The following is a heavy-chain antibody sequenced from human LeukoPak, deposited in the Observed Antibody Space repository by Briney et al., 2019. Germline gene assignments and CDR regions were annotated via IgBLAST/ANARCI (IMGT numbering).Heavy chain of an antibody. Sequence: GGSLRLSCAASGFTFSSYGMRWVRQAPGKGLEWVAVISYDGSNKYYADSVKGRFTISRDNSKNTLYLQMNSLRAEDTAVYYCAKGGSYSGRFDYWGQGTLVTVSS. V-gene: IGHV3-30*18. CDR2: ISYDGSNK. J-gene: IGHJ4*02. D-gene: IGHD1-26*01. CDR1: GFTFSSYG. CDR3: AKGGSYSGRFDY.